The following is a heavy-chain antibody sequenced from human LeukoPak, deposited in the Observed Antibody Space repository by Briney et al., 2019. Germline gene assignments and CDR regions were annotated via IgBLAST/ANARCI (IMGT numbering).Heavy chain of an antibody. D-gene: IGHD3-22*01. V-gene: IGHV3-33*01. Sequence: GGSLRLSCAASGFTFSSYGMHWVRQAPGKGLEWVADIWFDGKNEHFADSVKGRFTISRDNSKNTMYLQINSLRAEDTAVYHCARMMTDFDGSGHDIQRGAFDIWGQGTMVTVS. CDR3: ARMMTDFDGSGHDIQRGAFDI. CDR1: GFTFSSYG. J-gene: IGHJ3*02. CDR2: IWFDGKNE.